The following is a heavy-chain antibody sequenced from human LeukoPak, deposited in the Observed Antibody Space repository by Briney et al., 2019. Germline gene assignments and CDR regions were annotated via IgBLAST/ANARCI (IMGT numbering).Heavy chain of an antibody. D-gene: IGHD2-2*01. CDR3: TTGYATPSHDGY. CDR1: GFIFSNSW. V-gene: IGHV3-15*01. J-gene: IGHJ4*02. Sequence: GGSLRLSCAAAGFIFSNSWMNWARQAPGKGLEWIALIKSKANGATTDYAAPVKGRFTISRDDSQNTLSLQMYSLKTEDTGVYFCTTGYATPSHDGYWGQGTLVTVSA. CDR2: IKSKANGATT.